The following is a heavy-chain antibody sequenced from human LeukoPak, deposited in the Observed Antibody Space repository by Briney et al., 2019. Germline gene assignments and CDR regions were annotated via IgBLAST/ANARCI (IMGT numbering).Heavy chain of an antibody. CDR3: ARRPGPAAIRAPFDY. CDR1: GFTFSSYS. CDR2: ISSSSSTI. V-gene: IGHV3-48*01. Sequence: GGSLRLSCAASGFTFSSYSMNWVRQAPGKGLEWVSYISSSSSTIYYADPVKGRFTISRDNAKNSLYLQMNSLRAEDTAVYYCARRPGPAAIRAPFDYWGQGTLVTVSS. D-gene: IGHD2-2*01. J-gene: IGHJ4*02.